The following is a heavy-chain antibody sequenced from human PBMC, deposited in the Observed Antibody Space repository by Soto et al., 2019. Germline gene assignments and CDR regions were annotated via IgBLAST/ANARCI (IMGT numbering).Heavy chain of an antibody. Sequence: QVQLQESGPGLVKSSQTLSLTCTVSGGSISSDVNYWSWIRQHPGKGLEWIGYIYYSGSTYYNPSRQSRVTISVDTSNIQFSLKLTSVTAADTAVYYCARARMVRGIIYYYGMDVWGQGTTVTVSS. J-gene: IGHJ6*02. CDR1: GGSISSDVNY. V-gene: IGHV4-31*03. CDR3: ARARMVRGIIYYYGMDV. D-gene: IGHD3-10*01. CDR2: IYYSGST.